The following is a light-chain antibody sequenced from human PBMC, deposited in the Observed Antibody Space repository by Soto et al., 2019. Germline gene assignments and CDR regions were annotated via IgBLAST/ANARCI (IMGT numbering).Light chain of an antibody. V-gene: IGKV1-5*01. CDR3: QQYKSYPGT. CDR2: DAS. Sequence: DIQMTQSPSTLSASVGDRVTITCRASQSISSWLAWYQQKPGKAPKLLIYDASSLESGVPSRFSGSGSGTEFTRTISSLQPDDFATYYCQQYKSYPGTFGQGTKVEIK. CDR1: QSISSW. J-gene: IGKJ1*01.